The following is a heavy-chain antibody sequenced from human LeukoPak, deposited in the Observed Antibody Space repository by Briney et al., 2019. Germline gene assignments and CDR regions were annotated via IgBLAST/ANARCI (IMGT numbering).Heavy chain of an antibody. D-gene: IGHD3/OR15-3a*01. Sequence: SQTLSLTCTVSGGSISSGSYYWSWIRQPAGKGLEWIGRLYTSGSTNYNPSLKSRVTISVDTSKNQFSLKLSSVTAADTAVYYCARATWTYYFDYWGQGTLVTVSS. CDR2: LYTSGST. CDR1: GGSISSGSYY. CDR3: ARATWTYYFDY. J-gene: IGHJ4*02. V-gene: IGHV4-61*02.